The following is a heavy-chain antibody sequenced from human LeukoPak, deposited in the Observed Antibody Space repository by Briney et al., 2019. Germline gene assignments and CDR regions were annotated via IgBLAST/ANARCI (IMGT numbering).Heavy chain of an antibody. CDR1: GFTFRSHA. CDR3: ARGLTTDDAFDI. J-gene: IGHJ3*02. D-gene: IGHD4-17*01. Sequence: GTSLRLSYATSGFTFRSHAMHCVRESPGKGLEWVAQIWYDGSNKYYADSVKGRFSVSRDNSKNTLYLQMNSLRAEDTAVYYCARGLTTDDAFDIWGQGTMVTVSS. CDR2: IWYDGSNK. V-gene: IGHV3-33*01.